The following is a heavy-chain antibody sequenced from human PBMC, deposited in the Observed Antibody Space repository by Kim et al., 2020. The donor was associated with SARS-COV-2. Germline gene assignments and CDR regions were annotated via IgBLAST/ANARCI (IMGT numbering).Heavy chain of an antibody. CDR3: ARRSGSYIP. CDR1: GDSVTNNNW. V-gene: IGHV4-4*02. J-gene: IGHJ5*02. Sequence: SETLSLTCAVSGDSVTNNNWWTWVRQPPGKGLEWIGEIHHNGDTNYNPSLESRLTLSLDKSNNPIFLKLTSVTAADTAVYFCARRSGSYIPWGQGTLVTV. D-gene: IGHD3-10*01. CDR2: IHHNGDT.